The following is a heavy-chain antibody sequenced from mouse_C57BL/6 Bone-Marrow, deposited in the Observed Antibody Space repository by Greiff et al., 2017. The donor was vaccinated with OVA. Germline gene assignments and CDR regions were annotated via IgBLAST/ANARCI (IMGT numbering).Heavy chain of an antibody. CDR3: ARGVIRPYFDY. J-gene: IGHJ2*01. Sequence: VQLKESGAELAKPGASVKLSCKASGYTFTSYWMHWVKQRPGQGLEWIGYINPSSGYTKYNQKFKDKATLTADKSSSTAYMQLRSLTYEDSAVYDSARGVIRPYFDYWGQGTTLTVSA. CDR1: GYTFTSYW. D-gene: IGHD1-2*01. V-gene: IGHV1-7*01. CDR2: INPSSGYT.